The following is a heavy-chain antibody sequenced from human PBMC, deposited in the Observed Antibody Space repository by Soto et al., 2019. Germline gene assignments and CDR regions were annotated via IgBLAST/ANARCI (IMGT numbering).Heavy chain of an antibody. CDR1: GFTFSNYG. CDR3: AKPLYGSGTAFDI. Sequence: QVQLVESGGGVVQPGRCLRLSCAASGFTFSNYGMHWVRQAPGKGLEWVAVISYDGRNKYYADSVKGRFTISRDNSKNTLYVQMNSLRGEDTAVYYCAKPLYGSGTAFDIWGQGTLVTVSS. V-gene: IGHV3-30*18. J-gene: IGHJ3*02. CDR2: ISYDGRNK. D-gene: IGHD3-10*01.